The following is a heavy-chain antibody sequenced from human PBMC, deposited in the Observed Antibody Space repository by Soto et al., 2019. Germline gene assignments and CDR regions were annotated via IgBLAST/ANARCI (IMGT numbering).Heavy chain of an antibody. CDR2: IYYSGST. Sequence: SETLSLTCTVSGGSISSGDYYWSWIRQPPGKGLEWIGYIYYSGSTNYNPSLKSRVTISLDKSENQFSLKVTSLTAADTAVYYCESRDPGNSVDYWGQGTLVTVSS. J-gene: IGHJ4*02. CDR1: GGSISSGDYY. V-gene: IGHV4-30-4*02. CDR3: ESRDPGNSVDY. D-gene: IGHD5-12*01.